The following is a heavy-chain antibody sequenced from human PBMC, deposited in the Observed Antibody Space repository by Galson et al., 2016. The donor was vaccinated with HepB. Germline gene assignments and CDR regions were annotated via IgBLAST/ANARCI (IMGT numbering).Heavy chain of an antibody. CDR1: GFTVSSKY. J-gene: IGHJ4*02. D-gene: IGHD5-18*01. Sequence: SLRLSCAASGFTVSSKYMSWVRQAPGKGLEWVSYISSSGGMIFYADSVRGRFTISRDHAENSLSLQMDSLRPEDTGVYFCVRDSGGYRDGPQYYLDYWGQGVLVTVSS. V-gene: IGHV3-48*03. CDR3: VRDSGGYRDGPQYYLDY. CDR2: ISSSGGMI.